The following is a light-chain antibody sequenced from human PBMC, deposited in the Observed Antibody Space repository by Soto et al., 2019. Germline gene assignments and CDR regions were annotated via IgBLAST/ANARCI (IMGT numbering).Light chain of an antibody. J-gene: IGLJ1*01. CDR3: SSYTSSSRYV. Sequence: QSVLTQPASVSGSPGQSITISCTGTSSDVGDYNYVSWYQQHPGKAPKFMIYDVTIRPSGVSNRFSGSKSGNTASLTISGLQAEDDADYYCSSYTSSSRYVFGTGTKLTVL. CDR1: SSDVGDYNY. CDR2: DVT. V-gene: IGLV2-14*01.